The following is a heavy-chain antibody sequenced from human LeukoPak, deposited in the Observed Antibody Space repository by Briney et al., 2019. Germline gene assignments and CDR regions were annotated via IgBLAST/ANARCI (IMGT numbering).Heavy chain of an antibody. D-gene: IGHD5-12*01. J-gene: IGHJ3*02. Sequence: PSETLSLTCTVSGDSTSSSTYYWDRIRQAPGKGLEWIGNIYDSGTTHYNPSLKSRVTISGDTSKNQFSLKLNSVTAADTAIYYCATHRRSGSGGSENAFEIWGQGTMVTVSS. CDR2: IYDSGTT. CDR3: ATHRRSGSGGSENAFEI. CDR1: GDSTSSSTYY. V-gene: IGHV4-39*01.